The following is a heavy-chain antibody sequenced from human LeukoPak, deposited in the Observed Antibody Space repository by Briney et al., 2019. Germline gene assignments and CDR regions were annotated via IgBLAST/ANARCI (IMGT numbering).Heavy chain of an antibody. CDR2: IYQSGST. Sequence: SQTLSLTCTVSGGSISSGDYYWSWIRQPPGKGLEWIGYIYQSGSTYYNPSLKNRATISVDRSKNQFSLILGSVTAADTAVYYCADRAGYDAFDIWGQGTMVTVSS. CDR1: GGSISSGDYY. J-gene: IGHJ3*02. CDR3: ADRAGYDAFDI. V-gene: IGHV4-30-4*01. D-gene: IGHD5-24*01.